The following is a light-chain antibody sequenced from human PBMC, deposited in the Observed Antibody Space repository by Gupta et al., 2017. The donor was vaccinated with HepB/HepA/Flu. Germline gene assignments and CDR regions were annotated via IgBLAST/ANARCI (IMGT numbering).Light chain of an antibody. CDR2: EAS. V-gene: IGKV3D-20*01. J-gene: IGKJ4*01. CDR3: QQYDNSPVT. CDR1: QSVRSNS. Sequence: ETVLTQSPGTLSLSPGERATLSCGASQSVRSNSVAWYQQKPGLAPRLLIYEASKRAAGIPDRFSGSGSGTDFTLTISRLEPEDFAVYFFQQYDNSPVTFGGGTKLEIK.